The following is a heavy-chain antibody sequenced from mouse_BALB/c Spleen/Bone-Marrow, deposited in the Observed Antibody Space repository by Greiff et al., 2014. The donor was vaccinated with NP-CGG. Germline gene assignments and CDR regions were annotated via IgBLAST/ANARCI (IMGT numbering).Heavy chain of an antibody. J-gene: IGHJ4*01. Sequence: VQLHQSGAELVRPGTSVKVSCKASGYAFTNYLIEWVKQRPGQGLEWIGVINPGSGGTNYNEKFKGKATLTADKSSSTAYMQLSSLTSDDSAVYFCARRITTARAMDYWGQGTSVTVSS. CDR3: ARRITTARAMDY. V-gene: IGHV1-54*01. D-gene: IGHD1-2*01. CDR2: INPGSGGT. CDR1: GYAFTNYL.